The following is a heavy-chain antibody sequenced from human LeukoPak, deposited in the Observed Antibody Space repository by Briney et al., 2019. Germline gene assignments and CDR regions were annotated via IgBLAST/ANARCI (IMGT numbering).Heavy chain of an antibody. Sequence: SETLSLTCTVSGVSISSYYWSWIRQPPGEGLEWIGYIYYSGSTNYNPSLKSRVTISVDTSKNQFSLKLSSVTAADTAVYYCARMGLWFGERGYYYYGMDVWGQGTTVTVSS. CDR2: IYYSGST. CDR3: ARMGLWFGERGYYYYGMDV. V-gene: IGHV4-59*08. J-gene: IGHJ6*02. D-gene: IGHD3-10*01. CDR1: GVSISSYY.